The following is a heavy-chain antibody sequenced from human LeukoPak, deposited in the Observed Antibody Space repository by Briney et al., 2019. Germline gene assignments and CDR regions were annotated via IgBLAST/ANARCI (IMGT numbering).Heavy chain of an antibody. CDR2: ISGSGSST. J-gene: IGHJ4*02. CDR3: AKRGGMYPAYYFDY. Sequence: PGGSLRLSCAASGFTFSSYGMSWVRQAPGKGLEWVSAISGSGSSTYYADSVKGRFTISRDNSKNTLYLQMNSLRAEDTAVYYCAKRGGMYPAYYFDYWGQGTLVTVSS. CDR1: GFTFSSYG. V-gene: IGHV3-23*01. D-gene: IGHD3-16*01.